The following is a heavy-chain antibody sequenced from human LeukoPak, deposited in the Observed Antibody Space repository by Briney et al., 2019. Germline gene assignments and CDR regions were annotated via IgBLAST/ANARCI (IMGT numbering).Heavy chain of an antibody. Sequence: ASVKVSCKASGYTFTRYGISWVRQAPGQGLEWMGWISAYNGNTNYAQKLQGRVTMTTDTSTSTAYMELRSLRSDDTAVYYCARNYDFWSGSLPFDYWGQGTLVTVSS. CDR3: ARNYDFWSGSLPFDY. J-gene: IGHJ4*02. D-gene: IGHD3-3*01. V-gene: IGHV1-18*01. CDR2: ISAYNGNT. CDR1: GYTFTRYG.